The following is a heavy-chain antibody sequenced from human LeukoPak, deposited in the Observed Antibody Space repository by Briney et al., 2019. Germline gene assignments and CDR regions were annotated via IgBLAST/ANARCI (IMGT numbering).Heavy chain of an antibody. CDR1: GFTFSSYG. Sequence: AGGSLRLSRAASGFTFSSYGMHWVRQAPGKGLEWVAVISYDGSNKYYADSVKGRFTISRDNSKNTLYLQMNSLRAEDTAVYYCAKDRGVTTALGPYYYYGMDVWGQGTTVTVSS. CDR2: ISYDGSNK. CDR3: AKDRGVTTALGPYYYYGMDV. V-gene: IGHV3-30*18. D-gene: IGHD4-17*01. J-gene: IGHJ6*02.